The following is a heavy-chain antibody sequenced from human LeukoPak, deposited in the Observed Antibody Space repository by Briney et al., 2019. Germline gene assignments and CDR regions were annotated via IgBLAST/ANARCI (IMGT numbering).Heavy chain of an antibody. CDR1: GFTVSSNY. V-gene: IGHV3-53*01. Sequence: GGSLRLSCAASGFTVSSNYMSWVRQAPGKGLEGGSVIYSGGSTYYADSVKGRFTISRDNSKNTLYLQMTSLRAEDTAVYYCAREAPSGYDYLDYWGQGTLVTVSS. CDR2: IYSGGST. CDR3: AREAPSGYDYLDY. D-gene: IGHD5-12*01. J-gene: IGHJ4*02.